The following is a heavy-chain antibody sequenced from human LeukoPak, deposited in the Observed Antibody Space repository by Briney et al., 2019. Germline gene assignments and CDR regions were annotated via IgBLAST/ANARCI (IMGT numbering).Heavy chain of an antibody. V-gene: IGHV3-21*01. Sequence: QPGGSLRLSCAASGFTFSSYSMNWVRQAPGKGLEWVSSISSSSSYIYYADSVKGRFTISRDNAKNSLYLQMNSLRAEDTAVYYCASHQPPAGWYFDLWGRGTLVTVSS. J-gene: IGHJ2*01. CDR3: ASHQPPAGWYFDL. CDR2: ISSSSSYI. CDR1: GFTFSSYS.